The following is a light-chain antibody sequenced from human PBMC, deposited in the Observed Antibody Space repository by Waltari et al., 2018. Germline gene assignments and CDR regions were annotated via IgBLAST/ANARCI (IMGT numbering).Light chain of an antibody. CDR1: QSVSMY. CDR3: HQFYNWPLT. J-gene: IGKJ4*01. CDR2: DAS. V-gene: IGKV3-11*01. Sequence: EIVLTQSPATVSLSPGEGATLSCRASQSVSMYLAWYQQKPGQAPRLLIYDASNRAAGIPARFSGSGSGTDFTLTISTLEPEDVAVYYCHQFYNWPLTFGGGTKVEIK.